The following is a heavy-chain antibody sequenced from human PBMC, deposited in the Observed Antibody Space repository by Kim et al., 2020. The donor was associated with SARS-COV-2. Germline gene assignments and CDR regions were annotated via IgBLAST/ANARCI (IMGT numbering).Heavy chain of an antibody. CDR2: IHTSGST. J-gene: IGHJ6*02. Sequence: SETLSLTCTVSGGSVSSGSYYWTWIRQPAEKGLEWIGHIHTSGSTKYNPALKSRVTISLDTSKNQFSLKLSSVTAADTALYYCAREEVVVTGTVVYFYYGLDVWGQGTTVTVSS. CDR3: AREEVVVTGTVVYFYYGLDV. CDR1: GGSVSSGSYY. V-gene: IGHV4-61*09. D-gene: IGHD2-21*02.